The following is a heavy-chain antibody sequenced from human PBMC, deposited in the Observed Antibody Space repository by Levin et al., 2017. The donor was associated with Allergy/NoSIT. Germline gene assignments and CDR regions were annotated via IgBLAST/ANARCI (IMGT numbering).Heavy chain of an antibody. D-gene: IGHD2-8*01. J-gene: IGHJ4*02. CDR3: ARGRSRLVLMLYARSYFDS. CDR2: ITHSGST. CDR1: FFSFLFSS. Sequence: PSETLSLPFSFSFFSFLFSSFPFLLPPPFPFLSFIGEITHSGSTNYNASLKSRVTISVDTSKNQFSLKLNSVTAADTASYYCARGRSRLVLMLYARSYFDSWGQGTLVTVSS. V-gene: IGHV4-34*01.